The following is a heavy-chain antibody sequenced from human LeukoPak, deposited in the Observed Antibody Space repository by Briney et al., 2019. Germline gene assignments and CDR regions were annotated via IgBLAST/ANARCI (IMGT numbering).Heavy chain of an antibody. Sequence: GGSLRLSCAASGFTFSSYEMNWVRQSPGKGLEWVSYISSSGSTIYYADSVKGRFTISRDNAKNSLYLQMNSLRAEDTAVYYCARVPTQSDAFDIWGQGTMVTVSS. V-gene: IGHV3-48*03. CDR1: GFTFSSYE. CDR2: ISSSGSTI. J-gene: IGHJ3*02. CDR3: ARVPTQSDAFDI.